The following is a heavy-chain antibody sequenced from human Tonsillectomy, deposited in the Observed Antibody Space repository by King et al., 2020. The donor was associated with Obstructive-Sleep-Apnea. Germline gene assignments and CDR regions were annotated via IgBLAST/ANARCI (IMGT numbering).Heavy chain of an antibody. D-gene: IGHD3-9*01. Sequence: TLKESGPTLVKPTQTLTLTCTFSGFSLSSTGLGVGWIRQSPGKALECLAVIFWVYDNRYSPSLKSRLTITKDTSKNQVVLTMTSMDPVDTGTYYCAHSQITILDYFDYWGQGTLVTVSS. V-gene: IGHV2-5*02. CDR2: IFWVYDN. CDR1: GFSLSSTGLG. CDR3: AHSQITILDYFDY. J-gene: IGHJ4*02.